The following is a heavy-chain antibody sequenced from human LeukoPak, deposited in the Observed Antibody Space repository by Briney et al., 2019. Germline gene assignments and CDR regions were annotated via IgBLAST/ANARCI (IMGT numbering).Heavy chain of an antibody. CDR3: TTGGPMVRGVLDY. J-gene: IGHJ4*02. D-gene: IGHD3-10*01. V-gene: IGHV3-15*01. CDR2: IKSKTDGGTT. Sequence: PGGSLRLSCAASGFTFSNAWMSWVRQAPGKGLEWVGRIKSKTDGGTTDYAAPVKGRFTISRDDSKNTLYLQMNSLKTEDTAVYYCTTGGPMVRGVLDYWGQGTLVTVSS. CDR1: GFTFSNAW.